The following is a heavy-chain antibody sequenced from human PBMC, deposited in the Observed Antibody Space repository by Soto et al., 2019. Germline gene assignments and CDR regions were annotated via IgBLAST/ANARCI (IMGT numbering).Heavy chain of an antibody. CDR3: ARFTRPAADFYGMDV. CDR2: MNPNSGNA. V-gene: IGHV1-8*01. CDR1: GYTFTSYD. Sequence: QVQLVQSGAEAKKPGASVKVSCKASGYTFTSYDINWVRQATGQGLEWMGWMNPNSGNAGYAQKFQGRVTMTRNSSISTAYMELSSLRSEDTAVYYCARFTRPAADFYGMDVWGQGTTVTVSS. D-gene: IGHD2-2*01. J-gene: IGHJ6*02.